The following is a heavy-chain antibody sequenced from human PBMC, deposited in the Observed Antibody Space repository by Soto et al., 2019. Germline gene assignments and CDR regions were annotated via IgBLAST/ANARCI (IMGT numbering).Heavy chain of an antibody. J-gene: IGHJ4*02. CDR2: INHSGST. D-gene: IGHD3-10*01. V-gene: IGHV4-34*01. CDR1: GGFISSGGYY. CDR3: ARMVRGVIIKRYFDY. Sequence: SLTCAVSGGFISSGGYYWSWIRQPPGKGLEWIGEINHSGSTNYNPSLKSRVTISVDTSKNQFSLKLSSVTAADTSVYYCARMVRGVIIKRYFDYWGQGTLVTVS.